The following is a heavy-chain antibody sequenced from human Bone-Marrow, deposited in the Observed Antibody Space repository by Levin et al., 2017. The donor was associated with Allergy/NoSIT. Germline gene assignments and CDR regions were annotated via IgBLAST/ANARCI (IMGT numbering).Heavy chain of an antibody. V-gene: IGHV3-23*01. CDR2: ISGSGDTT. Sequence: GESLKISCAASGFTFKSYAMSWVRQAPGKGLEWVSTISGSGDTTFYADSVKGQFTISRDNSKNTLYLQMNSLRAEDTALYYCAKEPMEITIVGYVRYFDYWGQGTLVTVSS. D-gene: IGHD3-3*01. J-gene: IGHJ4*02. CDR3: AKEPMEITIVGYVRYFDY. CDR1: GFTFKSYA.